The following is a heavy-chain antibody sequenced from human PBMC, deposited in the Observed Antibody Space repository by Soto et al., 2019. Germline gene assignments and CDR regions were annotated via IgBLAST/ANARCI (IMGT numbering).Heavy chain of an antibody. J-gene: IGHJ5*02. V-gene: IGHV3-11*06. CDR1: GFTFGDSY. Sequence: QVQLVESGGGLLPPGGSLRLSCAGSGFTFGDSYMSWIRQAPGKGLEWLSYISPGSRYPAYADSVKGRFTISRDNAKRSLYLQMMSLTAEDTAIYYCVRGGGGGLFDPWGQGTMVTVSS. CDR2: ISPGSRYP. D-gene: IGHD2-15*01. CDR3: VRGGGGGLFDP.